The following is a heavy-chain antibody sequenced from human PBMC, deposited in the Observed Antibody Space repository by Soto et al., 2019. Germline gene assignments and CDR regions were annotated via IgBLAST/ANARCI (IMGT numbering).Heavy chain of an antibody. J-gene: IGHJ6*03. D-gene: IGHD3-3*01. Sequence: PGGSLRLSCAASGFTFSSYAMSWVRQAPGKGLEWVSAISGSGGSTYYADSVKGRFTISRDNSKNTLYLQMNSLRAEDTAVYYCAMTYYDFWSGYYNYYYYMDVWGKGTTVTVSS. CDR1: GFTFSSYA. CDR3: AMTYYDFWSGYYNYYYYMDV. V-gene: IGHV3-23*01. CDR2: ISGSGGST.